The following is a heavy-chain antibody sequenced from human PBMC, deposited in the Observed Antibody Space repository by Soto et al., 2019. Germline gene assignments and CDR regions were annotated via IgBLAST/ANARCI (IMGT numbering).Heavy chain of an antibody. D-gene: IGHD5-12*01. CDR3: ARRKYSGYDSHYYFDY. J-gene: IGHJ4*02. CDR1: GDSISPYY. CDR2: IYYIGST. Sequence: SETLCLTYTVSGDSISPYYWSWIRQPPGKGLEWIGYIYYIGSTNYNPSLKSRVTISVDTSKNQFSLKLSSVTAADTAVYYCARRKYSGYDSHYYFDYWGQGTLVTVSS. V-gene: IGHV4-59*08.